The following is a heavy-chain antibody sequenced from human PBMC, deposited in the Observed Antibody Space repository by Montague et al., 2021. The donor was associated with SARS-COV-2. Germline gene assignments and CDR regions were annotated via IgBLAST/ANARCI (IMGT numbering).Heavy chain of an antibody. CDR1: GGSFSGYC. J-gene: IGHJ5*02. CDR3: ARGYDYVWGSYRYLHWFDP. Sequence: SETLSLTCAVYGGSFSGYCWSWIRQPPGKGLEWIGEVTHSGSTNYNPSLKSRVTISVDTSKNQFSLKLSSVTAADTAVYYCARGYDYVWGSYRYLHWFDPWGQGTLVTVSS. D-gene: IGHD3-16*02. V-gene: IGHV4-34*01. CDR2: VTHSGST.